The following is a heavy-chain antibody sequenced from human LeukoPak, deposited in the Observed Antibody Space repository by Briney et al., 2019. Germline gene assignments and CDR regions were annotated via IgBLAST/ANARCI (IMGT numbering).Heavy chain of an antibody. J-gene: IGHJ4*02. CDR2: ISYDGSNK. D-gene: IGHD6-6*01. Sequence: PGRSLRLSCAASGFTFSSYAMHWVRQAPGKGLEWVAVISYDGSNKYYADSVKGRFTISRDNAKNSLYLQMNSLRAEDMAFYYCAKARYSFSSSSVFDYWGQGTLVTVSS. V-gene: IGHV3-30-3*01. CDR3: AKARYSFSSSSVFDY. CDR1: GFTFSSYA.